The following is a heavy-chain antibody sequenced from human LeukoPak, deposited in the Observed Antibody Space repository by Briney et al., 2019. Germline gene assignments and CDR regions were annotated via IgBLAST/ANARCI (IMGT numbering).Heavy chain of an antibody. J-gene: IGHJ4*02. CDR2: IYHSGST. CDR1: GGPFNDYY. D-gene: IGHD6-6*01. Sequence: SETLSLTCAMYGGPFNDYYWTWIRQPPGKGLEWIGSIYHSGSTYYNPSLKSRVTISVDTSKNQFSLKLSSVTAADTAVYYRARGVARSSKFHFSYYFDYWGQGTLVTVSS. V-gene: IGHV4-34*01. CDR3: ARGVARSSKFHFSYYFDY.